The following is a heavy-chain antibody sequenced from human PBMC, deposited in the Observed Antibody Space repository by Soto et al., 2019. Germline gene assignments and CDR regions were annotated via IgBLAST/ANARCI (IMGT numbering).Heavy chain of an antibody. J-gene: IGHJ5*02. V-gene: IGHV4-30-4*01. CDR1: GGSVSSGGYF. CDR3: ARSVFP. Sequence: SETLSLTCTVSGGSVSSGGYFWSWIRQSPGKGLEWIGHIYNTVSTYGNTSLESRLTISVDTSMNQFSLRLNSVTAADTAVYYCARSVFPWGQGTLVTVSS. CDR2: IYNTVST.